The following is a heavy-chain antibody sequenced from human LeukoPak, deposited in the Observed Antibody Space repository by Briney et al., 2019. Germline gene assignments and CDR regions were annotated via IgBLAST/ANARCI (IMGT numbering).Heavy chain of an antibody. J-gene: IGHJ4*02. CDR1: GGSISSYY. CDR3: ARDPEGIAVAASDY. V-gene: IGHV4-4*07. CDR2: IYTSGST. D-gene: IGHD6-19*01. Sequence: SETLSLTCTVSGGSISSYYWSWIRQPAGKGLEWIGRIYTSGSTNYNPSLKSRVIMSVDTSKNQFSLKLSSVTAADTAVYYCARDPEGIAVAASDYWGQGTLVTVSS.